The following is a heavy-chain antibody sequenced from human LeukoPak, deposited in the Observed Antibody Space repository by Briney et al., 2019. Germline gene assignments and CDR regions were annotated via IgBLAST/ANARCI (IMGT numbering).Heavy chain of an antibody. Sequence: PGESLRLSCAASGFTFSSYAMSWVRQAPGKGLEWVSAISGSGGSTYYADSVKGRFTISRDNSKNTLYLQMNSLRAEDTAVYYCAKGLFGGTGTTPPSNYFDYWGQGTLVTVSS. V-gene: IGHV3-23*01. CDR3: AKGLFGGTGTTPPSNYFDY. D-gene: IGHD1-7*01. CDR2: ISGSGGST. J-gene: IGHJ4*02. CDR1: GFTFSSYA.